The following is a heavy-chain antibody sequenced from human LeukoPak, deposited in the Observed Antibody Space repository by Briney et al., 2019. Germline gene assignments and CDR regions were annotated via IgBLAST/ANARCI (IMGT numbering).Heavy chain of an antibody. CDR3: ARDGYGSGTYFDY. Sequence: ASVKVSCKASGYTFTTYAIHWVRQAPGQGLQWMGWISVGDGNTNYSQKFQGRVTLTRDTSASTAYMELTSLISEDTAVYYCARDGYGSGTYFDYWGQGTLVTVSS. CDR1: GYTFTTYA. D-gene: IGHD3-10*01. J-gene: IGHJ4*02. CDR2: ISVGDGNT. V-gene: IGHV1-3*01.